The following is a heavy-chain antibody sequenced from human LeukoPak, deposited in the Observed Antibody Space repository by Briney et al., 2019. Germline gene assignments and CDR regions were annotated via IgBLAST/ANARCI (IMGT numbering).Heavy chain of an antibody. CDR1: GFTFSSYE. CDR3: ARTPFTMVRGVPSVFFDY. J-gene: IGHJ4*02. V-gene: IGHV3-48*03. Sequence: PGGSLRLSCAASGFTFSSYEMNWVRQAPGKGLEWVSYISSSGSTIYYADSVKGRFTISRDNAKNSLYLQMSSLRAEDTAVYYCARTPFTMVRGVPSVFFDYWGQGTLVTVSS. CDR2: ISSSGSTI. D-gene: IGHD3-10*01.